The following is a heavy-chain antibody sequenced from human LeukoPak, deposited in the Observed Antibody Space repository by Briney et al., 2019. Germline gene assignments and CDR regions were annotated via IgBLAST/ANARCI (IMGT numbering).Heavy chain of an antibody. V-gene: IGHV1-18*01. D-gene: IGHD1-26*01. CDR1: GYTFTSYG. CDR2: ISAYNGNT. CDR3: ARGVGYYYYYYMDV. Sequence: GASVKVSCKASGYTFTSYGISWVRQAPGQGLEWMGWISAYNGNTNYAQKLQGRVTMTTDTSTSTAYMGLRSLRSDDTAVYYCARGVGYYYYYYMDVWGKGTTVTVSS. J-gene: IGHJ6*03.